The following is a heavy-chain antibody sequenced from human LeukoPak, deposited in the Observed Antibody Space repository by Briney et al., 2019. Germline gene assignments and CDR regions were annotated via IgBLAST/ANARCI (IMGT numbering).Heavy chain of an antibody. V-gene: IGHV3-21*06. CDR1: GFSFSNYW. J-gene: IGHJ5*02. CDR2: ISSGSRSM. Sequence: GGSLRLSCGASGFSFSNYWMNWVRQAPGKGLEWVSSISSGSRSMDYAGSVKGRFTISRDNAKNSLYLQMKSLRAEDTAVYYCAREGYMIGGFDPWGQGTLVTVSS. CDR3: AREGYMIGGFDP. D-gene: IGHD3-16*01.